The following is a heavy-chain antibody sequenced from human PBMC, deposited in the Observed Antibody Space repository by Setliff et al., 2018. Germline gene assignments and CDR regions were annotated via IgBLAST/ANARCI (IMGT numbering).Heavy chain of an antibody. J-gene: IGHJ6*02. Sequence: ASVKVSCKASGYTFTSYGISWVRQAPGQGLEWMGWISAYNGNTNYAQKLQGRVTMTTDTSTSTAYMELSSLRSEDTAVYYCARDLRDVVVVPSTTGYYHGMDVWGQGTTVTVSS. CDR3: ARDLRDVVVVPSTTGYYHGMDV. CDR1: GYTFTSYG. CDR2: ISAYNGNT. D-gene: IGHD2-15*01. V-gene: IGHV1-18*01.